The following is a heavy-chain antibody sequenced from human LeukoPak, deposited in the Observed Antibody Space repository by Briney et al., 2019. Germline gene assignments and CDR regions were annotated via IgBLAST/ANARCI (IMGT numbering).Heavy chain of an antibody. CDR3: ARPVSSGSFSGAFNI. D-gene: IGHD3-10*01. CDR1: GGSISSYY. V-gene: IGHV4-59*01. Sequence: HSETLSLTCTVSGGSISSYYWSWIRQPPGKGLEWIGNVYYSGSTNYNPSLNSRVTISIDTSKNQFSLKLSSVTAADTAVYYCARPVSSGSFSGAFNIWGRGTMVTVSS. CDR2: VYYSGST. J-gene: IGHJ3*02.